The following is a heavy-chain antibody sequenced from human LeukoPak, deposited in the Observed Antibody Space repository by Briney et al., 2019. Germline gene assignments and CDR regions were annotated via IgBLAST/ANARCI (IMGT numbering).Heavy chain of an antibody. D-gene: IGHD5-18*01. CDR2: ISGSGGST. Sequence: GGSLRLSCAASGFTFSSYAMSWVRQAPGKGLEWVSAISGSGGSTYYADSVKVRFTISRDNSKNTLYLKMNSLRAEDTAVYYCARGGYSYGYGGGSYFDYWGQGTLVTVSS. V-gene: IGHV3-23*01. CDR3: ARGGYSYGYGGGSYFDY. CDR1: GFTFSSYA. J-gene: IGHJ4*02.